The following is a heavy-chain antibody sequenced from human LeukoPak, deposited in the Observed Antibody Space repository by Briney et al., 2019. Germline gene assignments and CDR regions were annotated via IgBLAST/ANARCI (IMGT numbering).Heavy chain of an antibody. J-gene: IGHJ3*02. CDR1: GYTFTSYY. Sequence: GASVKVSCKASGYTFTSYYMHWVRQAPGQGLEWMGIINPSGGSTSYAQKFQGRVTMTRDTSTSTVYMELSSPRSEDTAVYYCARVYDFWSGRKGAFDIWGQGTMVTVSS. D-gene: IGHD3-3*01. V-gene: IGHV1-46*01. CDR3: ARVYDFWSGRKGAFDI. CDR2: INPSGGST.